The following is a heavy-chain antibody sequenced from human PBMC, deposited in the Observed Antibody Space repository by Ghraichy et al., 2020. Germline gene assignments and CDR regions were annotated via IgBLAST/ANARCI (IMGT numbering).Heavy chain of an antibody. CDR2: ISSSSSTV. Sequence: GGSLRLSCAASGFTFSSYSMNWVRQAPGKGLEWVSYISSSSSTVYYADSVKGRFTVSRDNAKNSLYLQMSSLRAEDTAVYYCARVSFSCQDYWGPGTLVTVSS. D-gene: IGHD2-2*01. CDR1: GFTFSSYS. CDR3: ARVSFSCQDY. J-gene: IGHJ4*02. V-gene: IGHV3-48*01.